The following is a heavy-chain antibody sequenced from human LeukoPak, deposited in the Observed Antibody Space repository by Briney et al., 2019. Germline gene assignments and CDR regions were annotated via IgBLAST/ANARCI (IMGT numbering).Heavy chain of an antibody. CDR1: GGSISSGAYF. J-gene: IGHJ4*02. V-gene: IGHV4-31*03. Sequence: PSETLSLTCTVSGGSISSGAYFWSWLRQHPGKGLEWIGFIYYSGTTYYNPSLKSRLTLSKDTSKNHFSLTLSSVTAADTAVYYCTRANGSGGDYFDYWGPGTLVTVSS. CDR3: TRANGSGGDYFDY. CDR2: IYYSGTT. D-gene: IGHD6-25*01.